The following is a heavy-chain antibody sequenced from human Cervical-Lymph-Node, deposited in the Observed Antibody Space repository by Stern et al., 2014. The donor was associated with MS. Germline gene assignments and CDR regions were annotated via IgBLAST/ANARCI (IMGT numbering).Heavy chain of an antibody. V-gene: IGHV4-31*03. CDR3: AAIGPLMEGAAFDI. CDR2: NHPSGAT. D-gene: IGHD3-16*01. CDR1: GAPISSGGYY. Sequence: QVQLQQSGPGLVKPSQTLSLSCPVSGAPISSGGYYWTWIRQLPGKGLEWVGYNHPSGATFYNPALKRRVTISVDTSENQFSLMLSSVTAADTAVYYCAAIGPLMEGAAFDIWGQGAMVTVSS. J-gene: IGHJ3*02.